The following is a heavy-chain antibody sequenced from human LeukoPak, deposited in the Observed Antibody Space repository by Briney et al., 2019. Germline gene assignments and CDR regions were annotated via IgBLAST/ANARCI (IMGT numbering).Heavy chain of an antibody. J-gene: IGHJ6*03. D-gene: IGHD3-3*01. CDR1: VYTFTRYG. CDR2: ISAYNGNT. CDR3: ARGVTIFGVIDYYYYMDV. Sequence: ASVKVSCKASVYTFTRYGISWVRQAPGQGLEWMGWISAYNGNTNYAQKLQGRVTMTTDTSTSTANMELRSLRSEDTAVYYCARGVTIFGVIDYYYYMDVWGKGTTVTVSS. V-gene: IGHV1-18*01.